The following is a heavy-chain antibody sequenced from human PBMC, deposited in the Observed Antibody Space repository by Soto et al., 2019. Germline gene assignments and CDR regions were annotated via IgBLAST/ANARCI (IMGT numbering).Heavy chain of an antibody. CDR1: GFTFSSYA. CDR3: AKRSSSSTFDY. CDR2: ISGSDDST. V-gene: IGHV3-23*01. Sequence: EVQLLESGGGLVQPGESLRLSCAPSGFTFSSYAMSWVRQAPGKGLEWVSVISGSDDSTYYADFVKGRFTISRDNSKNTLYLQMNSLRAEDTAVYYSAKRSSSSTFDYWGQGTLVTVSS. J-gene: IGHJ4*02. D-gene: IGHD6-6*01.